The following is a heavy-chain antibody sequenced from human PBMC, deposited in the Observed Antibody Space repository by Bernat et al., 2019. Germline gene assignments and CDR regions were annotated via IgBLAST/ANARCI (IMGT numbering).Heavy chain of an antibody. J-gene: IGHJ4*02. CDR1: GFTFSSYA. Sequence: EVQLLESGGGLVQPGGSLRLSCAASGFTFSSYAMSWVRQAPGKGLEWVSVISGSGGSTYYADSVKGRFTISRDNSKNTLYLQMNSLRAEDTAVYYCAKDLGYSSGSEQLDYWGQGTLVTVSS. CDR3: AKDLGYSSGSEQLDY. D-gene: IGHD6-19*01. V-gene: IGHV3-23*01. CDR2: ISGSGGST.